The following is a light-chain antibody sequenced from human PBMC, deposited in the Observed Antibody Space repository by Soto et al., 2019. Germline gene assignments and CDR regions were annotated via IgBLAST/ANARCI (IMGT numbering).Light chain of an antibody. CDR3: QQRYSTPRT. CDR1: QSISST. J-gene: IGKJ2*01. Sequence: DIQMTQSPYSLSASVGDRVTITCRASQSISSTLNRYQQKPGKAPKLLSYGASSLQSGVPSRFSGSGSGADFTLIISSLQPEDFATYYGQQRYSTPRTFGQGTKLEIK. CDR2: GAS. V-gene: IGKV1-39*01.